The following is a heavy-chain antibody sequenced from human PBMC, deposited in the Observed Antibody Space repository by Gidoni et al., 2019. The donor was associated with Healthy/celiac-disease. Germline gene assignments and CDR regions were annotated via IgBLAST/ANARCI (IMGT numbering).Heavy chain of an antibody. J-gene: IGHJ3*02. Sequence: ELQLVESGGGLVQPGGSLRLSCAASGFTFSSYDMHWVRQATGKVLEWVSAIGTAGDTYYPGSVKGRFTISRENAKNSLYLQMNSLRAGDTAVYYCARGAQTDYGGGGAFDIWGQGTMVTVSS. CDR1: GFTFSSYD. V-gene: IGHV3-13*01. CDR3: ARGAQTDYGGGGAFDI. D-gene: IGHD4-17*01. CDR2: IGTAGDT.